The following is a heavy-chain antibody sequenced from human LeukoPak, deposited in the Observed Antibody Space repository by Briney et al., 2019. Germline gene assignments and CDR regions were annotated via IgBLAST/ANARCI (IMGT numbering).Heavy chain of an antibody. CDR3: ARGGGSGWYNDY. CDR2: ILSSSRTI. J-gene: IGHJ4*02. CDR1: GFTFSSYS. D-gene: IGHD6-19*01. Sequence: GGSLRLSRAASGFTFSSYSMNWVRQAPGKGLEWVSYILSSSRTIYYADSVKGRFTISRDNAKNSLYLQMNSLRDEDTAVYYCARGGGSGWYNDYWGQGTLVTVSS. V-gene: IGHV3-48*02.